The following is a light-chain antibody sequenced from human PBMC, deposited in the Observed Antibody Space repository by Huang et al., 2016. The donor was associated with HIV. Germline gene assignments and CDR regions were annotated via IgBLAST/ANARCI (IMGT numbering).Light chain of an antibody. CDR1: QDISNY. J-gene: IGKJ4*01. Sequence: DIQMTQSPSSLSASVGDRVTITCQASQDISNYLNWYQQKPGKAPKLLNYDASNLETGVPSRFSGSGSGTDFTFTISSLQPEDIATYYCQHFDNLALTFGGGTKVQIK. CDR2: DAS. V-gene: IGKV1-33*01. CDR3: QHFDNLALT.